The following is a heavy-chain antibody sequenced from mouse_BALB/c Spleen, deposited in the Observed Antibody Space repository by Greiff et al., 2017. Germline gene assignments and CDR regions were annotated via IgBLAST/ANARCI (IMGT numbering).Heavy chain of an antibody. CDR2: ISSGGSYT. V-gene: IGHV5-9-4*01. CDR1: GFTFSSYA. D-gene: IGHD2-14*01. J-gene: IGHJ2*01. Sequence: EVKLVESGGGLVKPGGSLKLSCAASGFTFSSYAMSWVRQSPEKRLEWVAEISSGGSYTYYPDTVTGRFTISTDNAKNTLYLEMSSLRSEDTAMYYCARALYRNYFDYWGQGTTLTVSS. CDR3: ARALYRNYFDY.